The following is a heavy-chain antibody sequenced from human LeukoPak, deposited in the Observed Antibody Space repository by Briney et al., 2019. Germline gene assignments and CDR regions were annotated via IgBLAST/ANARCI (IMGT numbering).Heavy chain of an antibody. D-gene: IGHD4-17*01. Sequence: SETLSLTCTVSGYSISSGYYWGWIRQPPGKGLEWIGSIYHSGSTYYNPSLKSRVTTSVDTSKNQFSLKLSSVTAADTAVYYCAGTTVTTQDDYWGQGTLVTVSS. V-gene: IGHV4-38-2*02. CDR2: IYHSGST. J-gene: IGHJ4*02. CDR1: GYSISSGYY. CDR3: AGTTVTTQDDY.